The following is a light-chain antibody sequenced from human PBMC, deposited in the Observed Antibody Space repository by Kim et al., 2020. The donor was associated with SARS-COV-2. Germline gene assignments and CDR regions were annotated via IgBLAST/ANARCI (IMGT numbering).Light chain of an antibody. CDR3: ETWDNNTRV. CDR2: LEGSGNY. Sequence: QPVLTQSSSASASLGSSVKLTCTLNSGHSGNIIAWHQQQPQKAPRYLMKLEGSGNYNRGSGVPDRFSGSSSGADRYLTISNLQSEDEADYYCETWDNNTRVFGGGTQLTVL. CDR1: SGHSGNI. V-gene: IGLV4-60*03. J-gene: IGLJ3*02.